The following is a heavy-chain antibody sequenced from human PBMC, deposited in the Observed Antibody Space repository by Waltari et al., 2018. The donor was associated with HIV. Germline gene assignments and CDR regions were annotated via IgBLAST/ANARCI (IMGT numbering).Heavy chain of an antibody. CDR1: GFTSSYYS. D-gene: IGHD3-16*01. Sequence: EVHLVESGGGLVQPGGSLSLSCAASGFTSSYYSMHWVRQAPGEGVGGISKINSSSKTIFYADSVKGRFTISRDKAKNSLYLQLNSLRAEDTAVDYCAREEGGGNAYYYYGMDVWGQGTTVTVSS. CDR3: AREEGGGNAYYYYGMDV. J-gene: IGHJ6*02. CDR2: INSSSKTI. V-gene: IGHV3-48*01.